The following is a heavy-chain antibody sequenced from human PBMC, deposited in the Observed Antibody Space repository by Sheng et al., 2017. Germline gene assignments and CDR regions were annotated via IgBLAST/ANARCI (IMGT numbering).Heavy chain of an antibody. CDR1: GYSISSGYY. J-gene: IGHJ4*02. Sequence: QVQLQESGPGLVKPSETLSLTCTVSGYSISSGYYWGWIRQPPGKGLEWIGSIYHSGSTYYNPSLKSRVTISVDTSKNQFSLKLSSVTAADTAVYYCARVRVSGHDFDYWGQGTLVTGLL. V-gene: IGHV4-38-2*02. D-gene: IGHD7-27*01. CDR3: ARVRVSGHDFDY. CDR2: IYHSGST.